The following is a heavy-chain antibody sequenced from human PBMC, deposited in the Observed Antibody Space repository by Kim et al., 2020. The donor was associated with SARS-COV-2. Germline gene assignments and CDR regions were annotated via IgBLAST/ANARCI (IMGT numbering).Heavy chain of an antibody. CDR1: GFTVSSNY. D-gene: IGHD1-20*01. CDR3: ARAGITGRLAAFDI. CDR2: IYSGGST. J-gene: IGHJ3*02. Sequence: GGSLRLSCAASGFTVSSNYMSWVRQAPGKGLEWVSVIYSGGSTYYADSVKGRFTISRDNSKNTLYLQMNSLRAEDTAVYYCARAGITGRLAAFDIWGQGTMVTVSS. V-gene: IGHV3-53*01.